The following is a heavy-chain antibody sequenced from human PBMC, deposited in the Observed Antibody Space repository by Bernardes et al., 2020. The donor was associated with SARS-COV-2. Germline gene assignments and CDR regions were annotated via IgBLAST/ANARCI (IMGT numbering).Heavy chain of an antibody. CDR1: GGSFSGYY. D-gene: IGHD6-13*01. V-gene: IGHV4-34*01. CDR2: INHSGST. Sequence: SETLSLTCAVYGGSFSGYYWSWIRQPPGKGLEWIGEINHSGSTNYNPSLKSRVTISVDTSKNQFSLKLSSVTAADTAVYYCARKKWQLRRIYYYYGMDVWGQGTTVTVSS. CDR3: ARKKWQLRRIYYYYGMDV. J-gene: IGHJ6*02.